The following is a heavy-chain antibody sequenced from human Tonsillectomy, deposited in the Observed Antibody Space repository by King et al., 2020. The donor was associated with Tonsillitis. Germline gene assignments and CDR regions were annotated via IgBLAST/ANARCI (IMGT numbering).Heavy chain of an antibody. J-gene: IGHJ2*01. CDR2: IRYDGSNK. D-gene: IGHD2-15*01. CDR3: AKRLGGSWPFHWYFDP. Sequence: VQLVESGGGVVQPGGSLRLSCAASGFTFSSYGMHWVRQAPGKGLEWVAFIRYDGSNKYYADSVKGRFTISRDNSKNTLYLQMNRLSAEDTAVYYCAKRLGGSWPFHWYFDPWGRGTLVTVSS. CDR1: GFTFSSYG. V-gene: IGHV3-30*02.